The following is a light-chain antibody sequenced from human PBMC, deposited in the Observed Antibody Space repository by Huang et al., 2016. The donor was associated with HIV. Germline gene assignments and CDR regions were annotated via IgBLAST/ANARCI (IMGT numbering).Light chain of an antibody. J-gene: IGKJ3*01. Sequence: IQMTQSPSSLSAPVGDRVTITCRASQSINTHLNWYQQRPGKAPKPLIYSASILQTGVPSRFSGSGSETDFTLTISNLQPEDFATYYCQQSFRTVWAFGPGTKVDIK. CDR2: SAS. V-gene: IGKV1-39*01. CDR1: QSINTH. CDR3: QQSFRTVWA.